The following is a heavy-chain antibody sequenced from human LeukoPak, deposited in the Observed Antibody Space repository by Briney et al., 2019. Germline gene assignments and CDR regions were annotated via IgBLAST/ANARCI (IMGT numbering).Heavy chain of an antibody. CDR3: ARDTAAGGHYMDV. Sequence: PGGSLRLSCAASGFTFSSYEMNWVRQAAGKGLEWVSYISSSGCTIYYADSVKGRFTISRDNAKNSLYLQMNSLRAEDTAVYYCARDTAAGGHYMDVWGKGTTVTVSS. J-gene: IGHJ6*03. D-gene: IGHD6-13*01. V-gene: IGHV3-48*03. CDR1: GFTFSSYE. CDR2: ISSSGCTI.